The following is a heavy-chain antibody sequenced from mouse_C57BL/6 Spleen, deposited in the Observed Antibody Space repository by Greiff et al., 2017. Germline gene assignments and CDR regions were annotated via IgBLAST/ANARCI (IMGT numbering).Heavy chain of an antibody. CDR2: IYPGDGDT. J-gene: IGHJ2*01. V-gene: IGHV1-80*01. CDR3: ARGYDYDGFYYFDY. CDR1: GYAFSSYW. D-gene: IGHD2-4*01. Sequence: QVQLKQSGAELVKPGASVKISCKASGYAFSSYWMNWVKQRPGKGLEWIGQIYPGDGDTNYNGKFKGKATLTADKSSSTAYMQLSSLTSEDSAVYFCARGYDYDGFYYFDYWGQGTTLTVSS.